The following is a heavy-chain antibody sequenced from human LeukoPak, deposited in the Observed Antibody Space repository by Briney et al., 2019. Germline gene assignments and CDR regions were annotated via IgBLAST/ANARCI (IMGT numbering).Heavy chain of an antibody. CDR1: GFTFSSYA. J-gene: IGHJ5*02. CDR3: ARDKVPMGSSARFDP. D-gene: IGHD6-13*01. V-gene: IGHV3-30-3*01. Sequence: GGCLRLSCAASGFTFSSYAMHWVRQAPGKGLEWVAVISYDGSNKYYADSVKGRFTISRDNSKNTLYLQMNSLRAEDTAVYYCARDKVPMGSSARFDPWGQGTLVTVSS. CDR2: ISYDGSNK.